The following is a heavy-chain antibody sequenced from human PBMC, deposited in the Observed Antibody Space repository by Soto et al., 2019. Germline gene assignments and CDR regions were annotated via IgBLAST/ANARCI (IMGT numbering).Heavy chain of an antibody. V-gene: IGHV3-23*01. D-gene: IGHD3-10*01. J-gene: IGHJ4*02. CDR1: GIHFGSHA. CDR3: ARGSTDSYPGSRIFDF. Sequence: GSLRLSSEASGIHFGSHAMSRVRQAPGEGLEGVSTITDTGGDTKYSDSVRGRFTMSRDNSKKTLYLQMNNLRVEDSALYYCARGSTDSYPGSRIFDFWGRGTLVTVSS. CDR2: ITDTGGDT.